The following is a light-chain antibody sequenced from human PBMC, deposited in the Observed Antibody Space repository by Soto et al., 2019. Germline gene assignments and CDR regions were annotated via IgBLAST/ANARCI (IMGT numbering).Light chain of an antibody. V-gene: IGKV4-1*01. CDR3: QQYYSTPPT. J-gene: IGKJ1*01. Sequence: IVMTQSPDSLAVSLGERATINCKSSQSVLYSSNNKNYLAWYQQKPGQPPKLLIYWASTRESGVPDRFSGSGSGTDFTLTISSLQAEDVAVYYCQQYYSTPPTFGQGTKVDNK. CDR1: QSVLYSSNNKNY. CDR2: WAS.